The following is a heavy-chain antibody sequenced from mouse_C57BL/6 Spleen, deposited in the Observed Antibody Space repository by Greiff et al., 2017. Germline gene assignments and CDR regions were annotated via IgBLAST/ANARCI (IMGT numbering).Heavy chain of an antibody. V-gene: IGHV1-62-2*01. J-gene: IGHJ4*01. Sequence: QVQLQQSGAELVKPGASVKLSCKASGYTFTEYTIHWVKQRSGQGLEWIGWFYPGSGSIKYNEKFKDKATLTADKSSSTVYMELSRLTSEDSAVYFCARHEGGLYGSSYYAMDYWGQGTSVTVSA. CDR1: GYTFTEYT. CDR2: FYPGSGSI. CDR3: ARHEGGLYGSSYYAMDY. D-gene: IGHD1-1*01.